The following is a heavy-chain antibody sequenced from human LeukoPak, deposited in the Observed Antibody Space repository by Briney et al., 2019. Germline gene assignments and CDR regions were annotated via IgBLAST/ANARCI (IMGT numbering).Heavy chain of an antibody. CDR3: ARQSDGSKRFDP. CDR1: GYTFTGYY. Sequence: AASVKVSCKASGYTFTGYYMHWVRQAPGQGLEWMGRINPNSGGTNYAQKFQGRATMTRDTSVSTAYMELSRLRSDDTAVYFCARQSDGSKRFDPWGQGTLVTVSS. V-gene: IGHV1-2*06. D-gene: IGHD5-24*01. J-gene: IGHJ5*02. CDR2: INPNSGGT.